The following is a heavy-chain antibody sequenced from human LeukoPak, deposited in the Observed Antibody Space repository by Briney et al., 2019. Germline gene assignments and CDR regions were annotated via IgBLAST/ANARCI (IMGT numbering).Heavy chain of an antibody. CDR1: GGSISGGGYS. V-gene: IGHV4-30-2*01. CDR3: ARGIDCSGYWALDAFDI. Sequence: SQTLSLTCAVSGGSISGGGYSWIWIPQPPGKDLEWIGYINHSGSTYYNPSLKRRVTISVDRSKNQFSLKLSSVTAADTAVYFCARGIDCSGYWALDAFDIWGQGTMVTVSS. D-gene: IGHD3-22*01. CDR2: INHSGST. J-gene: IGHJ3*02.